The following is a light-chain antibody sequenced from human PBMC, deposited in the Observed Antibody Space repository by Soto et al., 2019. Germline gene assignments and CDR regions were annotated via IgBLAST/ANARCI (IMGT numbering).Light chain of an antibody. V-gene: IGKV1-12*01. J-gene: IGKJ4*01. CDR1: QNINNY. Sequence: DIQMTQSPSSLSASVGDRVTITCQASQNINNYLNWYQQKPGKAPKLLIYAASSLQSGVPSRFSGSGSGTDFTLTISSLQPEDFATYYCQQANSFPPTFGGGTKVDIK. CDR2: AAS. CDR3: QQANSFPPT.